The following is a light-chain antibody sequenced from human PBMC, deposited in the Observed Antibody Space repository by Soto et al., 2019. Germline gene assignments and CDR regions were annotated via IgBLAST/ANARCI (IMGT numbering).Light chain of an antibody. CDR2: SNN. CDR1: SSNTGSNY. J-gene: IGLJ3*02. V-gene: IGLV1-47*02. Sequence: QSVLTQAPSASGTPGQRVTISCSGGSSNTGSNYVYWYQHLPGTAPKLLMYSNNQRPSGVRDRFSGSKSGTSASLAISGLRCEDEADYYCTTWDDSLSGWVFGGGTKLTVL. CDR3: TTWDDSLSGWV.